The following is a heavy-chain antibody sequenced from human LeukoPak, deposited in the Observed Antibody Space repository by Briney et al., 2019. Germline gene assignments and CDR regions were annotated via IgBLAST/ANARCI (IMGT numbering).Heavy chain of an antibody. CDR1: GYTFTSYA. CDR3: ASNYYDSSGYYYVHQPFDY. CDR2: INAGNGNT. V-gene: IGHV1-3*01. J-gene: IGHJ4*02. D-gene: IGHD3-22*01. Sequence: ASVKVSCKASGYTFTSYAMHWVRQAPGQRLEWMGWINAGNGNTNYAQKLQGRVTMTTDTSTSTAYMELRSLRSDDTAVYYCASNYYDSSGYYYVHQPFDYWGQGTLVTVSS.